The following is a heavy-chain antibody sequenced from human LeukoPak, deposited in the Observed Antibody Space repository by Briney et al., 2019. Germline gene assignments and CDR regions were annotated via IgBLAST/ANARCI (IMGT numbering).Heavy chain of an antibody. D-gene: IGHD3-10*01. CDR2: INQSGST. J-gene: IGHJ6*03. CDR3: ARLTKGESGSYLNYYYYYMDV. CDR1: GGSFSGYY. V-gene: IGHV4-34*01. Sequence: KPSETLSLTCAVYGGSFSGYYWIWIRQPPGKGLEWIGEINQSGSTNYNPSLKSRVTISLGSSKNQFSLMLSSVTAADTAVYYCARLTKGESGSYLNYYYYYMDVWGKGTTVTISS.